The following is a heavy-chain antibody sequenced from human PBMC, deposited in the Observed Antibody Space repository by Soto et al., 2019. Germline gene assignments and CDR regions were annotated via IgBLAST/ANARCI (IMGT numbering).Heavy chain of an antibody. D-gene: IGHD3-10*01. CDR2: IIPIFGTA. Sequence: SVKVSCKASGGTFSSYAISWVRQAPGQGLEWMGGIIPIFGTANYAQKFQGRVTITADESTSTAYMELSSLRSEDTAVYYCARELLSLSGMDVWGQGTMVTVYS. J-gene: IGHJ6*02. V-gene: IGHV1-69*13. CDR1: GGTFSSYA. CDR3: ARELLSLSGMDV.